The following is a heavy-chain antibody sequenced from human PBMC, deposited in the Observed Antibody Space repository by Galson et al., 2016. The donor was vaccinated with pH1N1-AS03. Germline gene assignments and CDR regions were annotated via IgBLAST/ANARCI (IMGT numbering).Heavy chain of an antibody. J-gene: IGHJ4*02. D-gene: IGHD6-13*01. CDR2: IPSGGNT. V-gene: IGHV3-23*01. CDR3: AKDKGSSRHDDY. Sequence: TLRLSCAASGFSFSSYAMSWVRQAPGKGLQWVSSIPSGGNTYYADSGKGRFTISRDNSKQTLYLQMNSLRAEDAAVYLWAKDKGSSRHDDYWGQGTRVTVSS. CDR1: GFSFSSYA.